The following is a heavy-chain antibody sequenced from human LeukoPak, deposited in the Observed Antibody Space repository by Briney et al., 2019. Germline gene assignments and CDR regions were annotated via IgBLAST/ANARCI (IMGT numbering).Heavy chain of an antibody. J-gene: IGHJ4*02. D-gene: IGHD6-19*01. CDR1: GFTFSSYG. CDR3: AKDVGIAVAGPDY. V-gene: IGHV3-30*18. Sequence: PGRSLRLSCAASGFTFSSYGMHWVRQAPGKGLEWVAVISYDGSNKYYADSVKGRFTISRDNSKNTLYLQVNSLRAEDTAVYYCAKDVGIAVAGPDYWGQGTLVTVSS. CDR2: ISYDGSNK.